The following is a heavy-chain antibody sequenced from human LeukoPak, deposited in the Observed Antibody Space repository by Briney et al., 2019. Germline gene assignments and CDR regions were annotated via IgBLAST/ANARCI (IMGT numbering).Heavy chain of an antibody. CDR3: ARDKWLTTTQYFDY. D-gene: IGHD4-11*01. CDR2: ISSSSSYT. Sequence: PGGSLRLSCAASGFTFSSYSMNWVRQAPGKGLEWVSSISSSSSYTYYADSLKGRFTVCRDNAKNSVYLQMNSLRAEDTAVYSCARDKWLTTTQYFDYWGQGTLVTVSS. CDR1: GFTFSSYS. V-gene: IGHV3-21*01. J-gene: IGHJ4*02.